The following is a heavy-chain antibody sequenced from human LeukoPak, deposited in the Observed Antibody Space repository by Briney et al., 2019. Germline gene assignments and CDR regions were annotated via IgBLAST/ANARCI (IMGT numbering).Heavy chain of an antibody. J-gene: IGHJ4*02. CDR3: ANRRRESIAVAGTRGYYFDY. CDR1: GFTFSSYA. D-gene: IGHD6-19*01. CDR2: ISGSGGST. Sequence: GGSLRLSCAASGFTFSSYAMSWVRQAPGKGLEWVSAISGSGGSTYYADSVKGRFTISRDNSKNTLYLQMNSLRAEDTAVYYCANRRRESIAVAGTRGYYFDYWGQGTLVTVSS. V-gene: IGHV3-23*01.